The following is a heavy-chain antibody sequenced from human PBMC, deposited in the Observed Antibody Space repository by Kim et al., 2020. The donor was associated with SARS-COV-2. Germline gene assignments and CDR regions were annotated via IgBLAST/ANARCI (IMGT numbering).Heavy chain of an antibody. D-gene: IGHD3-10*01. CDR2: IYPGDSDT. V-gene: IGHV5-51*01. CDR3: ARHRYYGSGSPTDVYGMDV. CDR1: GYSFTSYW. Sequence: GESLKISCKGSGYSFTSYWIGWVRQMPGKGLEWMGIIYPGDSDTRYSPSFQGQVTISADKSISTAYLQWSSLKASDTAMYYCARHRYYGSGSPTDVYGMDVWGQGTTVTVSS. J-gene: IGHJ6*02.